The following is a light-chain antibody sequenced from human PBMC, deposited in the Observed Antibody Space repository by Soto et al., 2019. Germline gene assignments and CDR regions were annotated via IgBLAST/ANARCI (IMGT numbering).Light chain of an antibody. V-gene: IGLV2-14*03. J-gene: IGLJ1*01. CDR3: SSCVTSSTLHV. CDR1: SSDVGGYNY. Sequence: QSALTQPASVSGSPGQSITISCTGASSDVGGYNYVSWYQQHPGKAPKLIIYDVSNRPSGVSDRFSGSKSGNTASLTISGLQTEDEADYFCSSCVTSSTLHVFGTGTKLTVL. CDR2: DVS.